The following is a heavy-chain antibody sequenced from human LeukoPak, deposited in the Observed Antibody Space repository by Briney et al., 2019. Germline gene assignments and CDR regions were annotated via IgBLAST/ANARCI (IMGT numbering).Heavy chain of an antibody. CDR1: VGSISGDY. Sequence: SETLSLTCIVSVGSISGDYWSWIRQPAGKGLEWIGRIYTSGSTNSNPSLKSRVTMSLDTSKNQFSLKLNSVTAADTAVYYCARASFFLSSVDIWGQGTMVTVSS. V-gene: IGHV4-4*07. J-gene: IGHJ3*02. CDR3: ARASFFLSSVDI. D-gene: IGHD3-3*01. CDR2: IYTSGST.